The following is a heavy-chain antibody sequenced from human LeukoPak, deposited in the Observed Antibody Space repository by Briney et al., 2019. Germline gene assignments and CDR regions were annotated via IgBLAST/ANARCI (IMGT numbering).Heavy chain of an antibody. CDR1: GFTFSDYY. D-gene: IGHD4-11*01. CDR2: ISGSGDSK. V-gene: IGHV3-11*01. Sequence: GGSLTLSCAASGFTFSDYYMSWIRQPLGKGLEWVSDISGSGDSKFYADSVKGRFTISRDNAKKSLYLQMNSLRAEDTAVYYCVRRTYSNYFFDYWGQGTQVTVSS. CDR3: VRRTYSNYFFDY. J-gene: IGHJ4*02.